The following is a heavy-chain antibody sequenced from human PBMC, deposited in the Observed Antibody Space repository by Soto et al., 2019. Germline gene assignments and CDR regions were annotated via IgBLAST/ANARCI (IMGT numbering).Heavy chain of an antibody. CDR2: ISGSGGST. D-gene: IGHD2-15*01. Sequence: GGFLRLSCAASGFTFSSYAMSWVRQAPGKGLEWVSAISGSGGSTYYADSVKGRFTISRDNSKNTLYLQMNSLRAEDTAVYYCANGYCSGGSCYPGPYGMDVWGQGTTVTVSS. CDR3: ANGYCSGGSCYPGPYGMDV. CDR1: GFTFSSYA. V-gene: IGHV3-23*01. J-gene: IGHJ6*02.